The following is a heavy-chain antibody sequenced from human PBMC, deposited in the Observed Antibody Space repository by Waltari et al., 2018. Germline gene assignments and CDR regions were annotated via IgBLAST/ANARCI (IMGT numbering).Heavy chain of an antibody. V-gene: IGHV4-39*07. Sequence: QLQLQESGPGLVKPSETLSLTCTVSGGSISSSSYYWGWIRQPQGKGLEWIGSIYDSGRTYYNPSLNSLVTISVDTSKNQCSLKLSSVTAADTAVYDRASGYYDSSGYYHDAFDIWGQGTMVTVSS. D-gene: IGHD3-22*01. CDR3: ASGYYDSSGYYHDAFDI. J-gene: IGHJ3*02. CDR2: IYDSGRT. CDR1: GGSISSSSYY.